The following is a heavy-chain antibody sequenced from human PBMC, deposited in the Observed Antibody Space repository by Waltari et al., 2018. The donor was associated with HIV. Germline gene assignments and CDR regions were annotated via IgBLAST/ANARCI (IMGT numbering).Heavy chain of an antibody. D-gene: IGHD1-1*01. J-gene: IGHJ4*02. CDR2: FDYSVNT. Sequence: QLQLQESGPGLVKPSETLSLTCTVSGDSISSRSYYGGWLRQPPGKGMEWLCRFDYSVNTYYNPSLRSRVTISVDTSKNQFSLKLRSVTAADTAVYYCARQTTTGIIPGPSHYWGLGTLVTVSS. V-gene: IGHV4-39*01. CDR1: GDSISSRSYY. CDR3: ARQTTTGIIPGPSHY.